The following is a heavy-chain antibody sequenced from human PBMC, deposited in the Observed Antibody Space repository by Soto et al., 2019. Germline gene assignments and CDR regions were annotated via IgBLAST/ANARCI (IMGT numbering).Heavy chain of an antibody. CDR2: INPNSGGT. CDR1: GYTFTSYY. V-gene: IGHV1-2*02. J-gene: IGHJ4*02. CDR3: ARDDLEYSSSSVDY. Sequence: ASVKVSCKASGYTFTSYYMHWVRQAPGQGLEWMGWINPNSGGTNYAQKFQGRVTMTRDTSISTAYMELSRLRSDDTAVYYCARDDLEYSSSSVDYWGQGTLVTVSS. D-gene: IGHD6-6*01.